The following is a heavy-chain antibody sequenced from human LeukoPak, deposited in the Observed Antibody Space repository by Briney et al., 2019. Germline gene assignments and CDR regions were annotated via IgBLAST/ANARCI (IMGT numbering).Heavy chain of an antibody. Sequence: GGSLRLSCAASGFTVSSNYMSWVRQAPGKGLEWVSVIYSGGSTYYADSVKGRFTISRDNSKNTLYLQMNSLRAEDTAVYYCARVLQQLDYYFDCWGQGTLVTVSS. CDR3: ARVLQQLDYYFDC. V-gene: IGHV3-66*02. CDR2: IYSGGST. J-gene: IGHJ4*02. CDR1: GFTVSSNY. D-gene: IGHD6-13*01.